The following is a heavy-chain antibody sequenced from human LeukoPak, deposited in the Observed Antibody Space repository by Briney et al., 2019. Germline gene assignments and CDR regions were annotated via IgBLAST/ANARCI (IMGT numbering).Heavy chain of an antibody. D-gene: IGHD2-15*01. V-gene: IGHV3-48*03. CDR1: GFTFSTYG. J-gene: IGHJ4*02. CDR3: ARDRGLYYFDY. Sequence: GGSLRLSCAASGFTFSTYGMNWVRQAPGKGLEWLSYISGSGSFIYYADSVKGRFTISRDSAKNSLYLQMNSLRAEDTAVYYCARDRGLYYFDYWGQGTLVTVSS. CDR2: ISGSGSFI.